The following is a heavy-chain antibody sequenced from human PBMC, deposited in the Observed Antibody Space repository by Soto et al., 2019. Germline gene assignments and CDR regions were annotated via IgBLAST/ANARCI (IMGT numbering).Heavy chain of an antibody. Sequence: QVQLVQSGAEVKEPGSSVRVSCKASGGTFDNFIMNWVRQTPGRGLEWMGGIVPMLGTPTYAEKFKGRVTPSATEASSTVYLEATSVRPAATAIYYCGRNRTSISSVSPSSGMEVSGQGTAVTGSS. V-gene: IGHV1-69*01. CDR2: IVPMLGTP. D-gene: IGHD2-21*02. J-gene: IGHJ6*02. CDR3: GRNRTSISSVSPSSGMEV. CDR1: GGTFDNFI.